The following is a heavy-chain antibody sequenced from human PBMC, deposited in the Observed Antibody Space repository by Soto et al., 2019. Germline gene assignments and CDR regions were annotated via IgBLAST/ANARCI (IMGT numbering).Heavy chain of an antibody. CDR2: ISYDGNKK. CDR3: AKDTGDCSRTNCNPGNNWFGP. V-gene: IGHV3-30*18. D-gene: IGHD2-2*01. Sequence: QVQLVESGGGVAQPGRSLRLSCAASGFTFSSYGMHWVRQAPGKGLEWVAIISYDGNKKYYADSVKGRFTISRDNSKNTLYLQMNSLRAEDTAIYFCAKDTGDCSRTNCNPGNNWFGPWGQGALVTVSS. J-gene: IGHJ5*02. CDR1: GFTFSSYG.